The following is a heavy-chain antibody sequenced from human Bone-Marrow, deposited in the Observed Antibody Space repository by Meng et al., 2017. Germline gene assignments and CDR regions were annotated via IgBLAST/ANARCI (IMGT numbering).Heavy chain of an antibody. D-gene: IGHD2-2*01. Sequence: SETLSLTCTVSGGSISSYYWSWIRQPPGKGLEWIGYIYYSGSTYYNPSLKSRVTISVDTSKNQFSLKLSSVTAADTAVYYCARVCSSTSCFDYWGQGTLVTVSS. V-gene: IGHV4-59*08. CDR1: GGSISSYY. J-gene: IGHJ4*02. CDR2: IYYSGST. CDR3: ARVCSSTSCFDY.